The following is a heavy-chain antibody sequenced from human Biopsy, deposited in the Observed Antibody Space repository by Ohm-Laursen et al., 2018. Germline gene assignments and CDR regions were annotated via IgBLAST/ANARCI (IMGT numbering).Heavy chain of an antibody. Sequence: SDTLSLTWPVSGGSIGGGEYYWNWIRQHPGKGLERIGLISYRGTTFYNPSLESLLTISIDTSKNHFSLNLRSVTAADTAVYYCASGVPHYDGSGFPLAGYWYFDLWGRGTLVTVSS. CDR1: GGSIGGGEYY. J-gene: IGHJ2*01. D-gene: IGHD3-22*01. V-gene: IGHV4-31*01. CDR2: ISYRGTT. CDR3: ASGVPHYDGSGFPLAGYWYFDL.